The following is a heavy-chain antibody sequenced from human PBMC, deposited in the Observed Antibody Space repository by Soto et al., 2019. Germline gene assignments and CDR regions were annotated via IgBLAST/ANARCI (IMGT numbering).Heavy chain of an antibody. V-gene: IGHV3-30*03. Sequence: GGSLRLSCAASGFTFSSYGMHWVRQAPGKGLEWVAVIPYDGSNKYYADSVKGRFTISRDNSKNTLYLQMNSLRAEDTAVYYCAVSLREPDTLDYWGQGTLVTVSS. CDR3: AVSLREPDTLDY. CDR2: IPYDGSNK. CDR1: GFTFSSYG. J-gene: IGHJ4*02. D-gene: IGHD5-18*01.